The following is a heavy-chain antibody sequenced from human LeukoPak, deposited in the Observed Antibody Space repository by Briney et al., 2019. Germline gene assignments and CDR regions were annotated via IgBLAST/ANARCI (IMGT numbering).Heavy chain of an antibody. CDR3: ARDRLLYYYDSGPTGHFQH. D-gene: IGHD3-22*01. Sequence: PGGSLRLSCAASGFTFSSYWMSWVRQAPGKGLEWVANIKQDGSEKYYVDSVKGRFTISRDNAKNSLYLQVSSLRADDTAVYYCARDRLLYYYDSGPTGHFQHWGQGTLVTV. CDR1: GFTFSSYW. V-gene: IGHV3-7*01. CDR2: IKQDGSEK. J-gene: IGHJ1*01.